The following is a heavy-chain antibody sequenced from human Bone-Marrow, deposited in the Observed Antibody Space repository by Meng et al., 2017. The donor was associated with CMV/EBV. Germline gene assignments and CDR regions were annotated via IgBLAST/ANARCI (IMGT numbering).Heavy chain of an antibody. CDR1: GYTFTSYG. Sequence: SVKVSCKASGYTFTSYGISWVRQAPGQGLEWMGGIIPILGIANYAQKFQGRVTITADKSTSTAYMELSSLRSEDTAVYYCARVWAAGRPDYYGMDVWGQGPTVPVSS. CDR2: IIPILGIA. D-gene: IGHD6-13*01. V-gene: IGHV1-69*10. CDR3: ARVWAAGRPDYYGMDV. J-gene: IGHJ6*02.